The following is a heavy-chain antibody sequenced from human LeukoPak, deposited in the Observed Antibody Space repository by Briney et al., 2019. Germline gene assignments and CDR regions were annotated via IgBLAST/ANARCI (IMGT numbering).Heavy chain of an antibody. CDR2: VWFDGTNR. V-gene: IGHV3-33*06. J-gene: IGHJ4*02. D-gene: IGHD3-9*01. CDR1: GFNFSSYG. Sequence: PGGSLRLSCAASGFNFSSYGMHWVRQAPGKGLEWVAVVWFDGTNRYYADSVKGRFTISRDNSKNTLYLEMSSLRSDDTAVYYCAKESQTYYDIMTGYPNYYFDYWGQGTLVTVSS. CDR3: AKESQTYYDIMTGYPNYYFDY.